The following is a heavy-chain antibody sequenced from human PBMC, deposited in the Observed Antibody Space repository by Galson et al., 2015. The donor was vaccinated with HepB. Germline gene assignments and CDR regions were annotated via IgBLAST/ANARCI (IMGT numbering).Heavy chain of an antibody. CDR3: ARDGDYSSSWYGVDY. Sequence: SLRLSCAASGFTFSDYYMSWIRQAPGKGLEWVSYISSSSSYTNYADSVKGRFTISRDNAKNSLYLQMNSLRAEDTAVYYCARDGDYSSSWYGVDYWGQGTLVTVSS. J-gene: IGHJ4*02. CDR2: ISSSSSYT. V-gene: IGHV3-11*06. CDR1: GFTFSDYY. D-gene: IGHD6-13*01.